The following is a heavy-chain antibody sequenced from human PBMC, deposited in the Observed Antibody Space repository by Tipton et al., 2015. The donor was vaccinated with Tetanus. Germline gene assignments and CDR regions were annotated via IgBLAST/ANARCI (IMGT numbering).Heavy chain of an antibody. Sequence: TLSLTCTVSGGSISSYYWSWIRQPPGKGLEWIGYIYYSGSTNYNPSLKSRVTISVDTSKNQFSLKLSSVTAADTAVYYCARIRKSGSHYYDSSGYYYGGVRAFDIWGQGTMVTVSS. J-gene: IGHJ3*02. D-gene: IGHD3-22*01. CDR3: ARIRKSGSHYYDSSGYYYGGVRAFDI. V-gene: IGHV4-59*08. CDR1: GGSISSYY. CDR2: IYYSGST.